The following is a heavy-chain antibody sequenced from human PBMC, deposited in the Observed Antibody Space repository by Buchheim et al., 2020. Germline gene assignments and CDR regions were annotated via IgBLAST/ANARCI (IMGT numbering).Heavy chain of an antibody. Sequence: EVQLVESGGGLVQPGGSLRLSCAASGFTFSSYWMHWVRQAPGKGLVWVSRINIDGSTSYAVSVMGRFTISRANAQNTLYLQMNSLRAEDTAVYYCARVLYSSSWYWFDPWGQGTL. CDR1: GFTFSSYW. CDR3: ARVLYSSSWYWFDP. J-gene: IGHJ5*02. CDR2: INIDGST. D-gene: IGHD6-13*01. V-gene: IGHV3-74*01.